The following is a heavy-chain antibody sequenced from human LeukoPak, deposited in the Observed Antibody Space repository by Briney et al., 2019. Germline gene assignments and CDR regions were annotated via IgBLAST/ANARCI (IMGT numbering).Heavy chain of an antibody. CDR3: AREMLVIPAAVDY. CDR2: ISLSGRFI. J-gene: IGHJ4*02. CDR1: GFNFSAFS. Sequence: GGSLSLSCGASGFNFSAFSMSWVRQAPGKGLEWVASISLSGRFIYYADSLKGRFTISRDNAKNSVHLQVNSLRAEDTAVYYCAREMLVIPAAVDYWGQGTLVTVSS. D-gene: IGHD2-2*01. V-gene: IGHV3-21*01.